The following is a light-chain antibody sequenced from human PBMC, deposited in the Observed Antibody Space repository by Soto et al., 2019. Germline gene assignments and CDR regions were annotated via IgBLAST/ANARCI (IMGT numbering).Light chain of an antibody. CDR1: QSISTY. CDR2: DSS. V-gene: IGKV1-39*01. CDR3: QQSYSNPKWT. Sequence: DIQLTQSPSSLSASVGDRITITCRASQSISTYLNWYQQKPGEAPTLLVYDSSTLQSGVPSRFSGSGFGAEFTLTVSSLQPEDFANYYCQQSYSNPKWTFGQGTKVDIK. J-gene: IGKJ1*01.